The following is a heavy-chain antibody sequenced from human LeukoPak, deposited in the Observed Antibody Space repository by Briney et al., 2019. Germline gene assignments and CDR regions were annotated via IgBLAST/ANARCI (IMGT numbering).Heavy chain of an antibody. CDR2: TIPMFGPA. D-gene: IGHD2-2*01. J-gene: IGHJ6*03. V-gene: IGHV1-69*13. Sequence: ASVKVSCKASGGSFSSFAINWVRQAPGQGLEWMGGTIPMFGPANYAPNFQARVTITADASTSTAYMELSSLRSEDTAVYYCARGIYCSRASCSTDYYYYMDVWGKGTTVTVSS. CDR3: ARGIYCSRASCSTDYYYYMDV. CDR1: GGSFSSFA.